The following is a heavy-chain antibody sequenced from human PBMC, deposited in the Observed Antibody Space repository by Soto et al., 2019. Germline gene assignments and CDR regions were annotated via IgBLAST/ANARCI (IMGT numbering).Heavy chain of an antibody. CDR2: IYHSGST. CDR3: ARMTGSGSSRSDP. J-gene: IGHJ5*02. Sequence: QVQLQESGPGLVKPSGTLSLTCAVSGGSISSSNWWSWVRQPPGKGLEWIGEIYHSGSTNYNPSLKSRVXXSXDXXKNQFSLKLSSVTAADTAVYYCARMTGSGSSRSDPWGQGTLVTVSS. CDR1: GGSISSSNW. D-gene: IGHD3-10*01. V-gene: IGHV4-4*02.